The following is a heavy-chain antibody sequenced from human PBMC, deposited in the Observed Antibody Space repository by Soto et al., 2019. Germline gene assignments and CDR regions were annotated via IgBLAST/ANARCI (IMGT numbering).Heavy chain of an antibody. D-gene: IGHD4-17*01. CDR3: ARRPDYGDYGRYYYYMDV. V-gene: IGHV3-23*01. CDR2: IRGSGGRT. Sequence: GGSLRLSCAASGFTSSSYAMSWVRQAPGKGLEWVSAIRGSGGRTYYADSVKVRVTVSSNNYKNTLYLQMNSLRPEDTAVYDCARRPDYGDYGRYYYYMDVWGKGTTVTVSS. J-gene: IGHJ6*03. CDR1: GFTSSSYA.